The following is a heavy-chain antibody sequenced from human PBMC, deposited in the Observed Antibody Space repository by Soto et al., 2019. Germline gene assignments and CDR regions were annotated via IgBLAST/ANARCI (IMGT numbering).Heavy chain of an antibody. J-gene: IGHJ4*02. CDR2: VYNTGST. CDR3: ARELQVTTLFDS. V-gene: IGHV4-31*02. CDR1: GDSMTSGAYY. Sequence: QVQLQESGPGLVKPSQTLSLTCNVSGDSMTSGAYYWNWIRQHPGKGLEWIGYVYNTGSTDYNPSLKGRITISPDTSKNQFFLRLTSVTAADTAVYYCARELQVTTLFDSWGQGSLVTVSS. D-gene: IGHD1-1*01.